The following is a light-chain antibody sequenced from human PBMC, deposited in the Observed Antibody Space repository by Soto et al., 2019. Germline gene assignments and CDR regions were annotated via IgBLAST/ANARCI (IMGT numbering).Light chain of an antibody. Sequence: DIQMTQSPSTLSASVGDRVTITCRASQSISSWLAWYQQKPGKAPKLLIYDASGLESGVPSRFSGSGSGTEFTLTISSLQPDEFATYYCQQYNSAWTFGQGTKVEIK. CDR3: QQYNSAWT. V-gene: IGKV1-5*01. CDR1: QSISSW. J-gene: IGKJ1*01. CDR2: DAS.